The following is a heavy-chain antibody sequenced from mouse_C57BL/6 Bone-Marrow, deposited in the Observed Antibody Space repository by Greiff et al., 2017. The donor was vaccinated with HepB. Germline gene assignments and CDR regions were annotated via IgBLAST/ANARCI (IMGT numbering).Heavy chain of an antibody. Sequence: EVKLMESGGGLVKPGGSLKLSCAASGFTFSDYGMHWVRQAPEKGLEWVAYISSGSSTIYYADTVKGRFTISRDNAKNTLFLQMTSLRSEDTAMYYCANMITTGYYYAMDYWGQGTSVTVSS. CDR2: ISSGSSTI. CDR3: ANMITTGYYYAMDY. V-gene: IGHV5-17*01. D-gene: IGHD2-4*01. CDR1: GFTFSDYG. J-gene: IGHJ4*01.